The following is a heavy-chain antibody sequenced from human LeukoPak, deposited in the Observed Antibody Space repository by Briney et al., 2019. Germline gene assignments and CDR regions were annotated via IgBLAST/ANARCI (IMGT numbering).Heavy chain of an antibody. V-gene: IGHV3-21*01. CDR1: GFSINSYD. CDR2: ISAKSDFI. D-gene: IGHD3-9*01. Sequence: GGSLRLSCTASGFSINSYDMNWVRQAPGKGLEWVSSISAKSDFIYYSDSVRGRFTISIDNADNSLSLQMNSMRAEDTAVYYCARADCSASTCYLRGSWFDPWGQGTLVTVSS. J-gene: IGHJ5*02. CDR3: ARADCSASTCYLRGSWFDP.